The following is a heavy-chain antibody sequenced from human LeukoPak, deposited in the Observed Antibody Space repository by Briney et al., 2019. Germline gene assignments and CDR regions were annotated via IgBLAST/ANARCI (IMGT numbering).Heavy chain of an antibody. CDR2: ISAYNGNT. J-gene: IGHJ6*02. CDR1: GYTFTSYG. CDR3: ARVGTIFGVALDYYGMDV. D-gene: IGHD3-3*01. V-gene: IGHV1-18*01. Sequence: GASVKVSCKASGYTFTSYGISWVRQAPGQGLEWMGWISAYNGNTNYAQKLQGRVTMTTDTSTSTAYVELRSLRSDDTAVYYCARVGTIFGVALDYYGMDVWGQGTTVTVSS.